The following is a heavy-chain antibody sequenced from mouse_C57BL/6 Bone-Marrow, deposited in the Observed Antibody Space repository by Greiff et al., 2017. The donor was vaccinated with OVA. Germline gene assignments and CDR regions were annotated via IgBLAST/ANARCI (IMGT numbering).Heavy chain of an antibody. Sequence: VQLQQPGAELVKPGASVKLSCKASGYTFTSYWMHWVKQRPGQGLEWIGMIHPNSGSTNYNEKFKSKATLTVDKSSSTAYMQLSSLTSEDAAVYYFARWGTRYYAMDYWGQGTTVTVSS. CDR3: ARWGTRYYAMDY. D-gene: IGHD2-14*01. V-gene: IGHV1-64*01. CDR2: IHPNSGST. J-gene: IGHJ4*01. CDR1: GYTFTSYW.